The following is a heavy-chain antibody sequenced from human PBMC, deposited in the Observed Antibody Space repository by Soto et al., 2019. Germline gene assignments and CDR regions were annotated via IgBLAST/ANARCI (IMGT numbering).Heavy chain of an antibody. CDR3: ARDCAEYSSGWYQRGGFDY. D-gene: IGHD6-19*01. Sequence: QVQLVESGGGVVQPGRSLRLSCAASGFTFSSYGMHWVRQAPGKGLEWVAVIWYDASNKYYADSVKGRFTISRDNSKNTLYLQKNSLRDEDTAVYYCARDCAEYSSGWYQRGGFDYWGQGTLVTVSS. CDR1: GFTFSSYG. CDR2: IWYDASNK. V-gene: IGHV3-33*01. J-gene: IGHJ4*02.